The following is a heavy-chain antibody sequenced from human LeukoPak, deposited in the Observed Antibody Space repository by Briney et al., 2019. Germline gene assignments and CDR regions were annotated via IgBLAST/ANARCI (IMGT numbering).Heavy chain of an antibody. J-gene: IGHJ4*02. CDR2: IRYDGSNK. CDR1: GFAFSSYG. CDR3: AKDMNIVATTQYYFDY. D-gene: IGHD5-12*01. Sequence: GGSLRLSCAASGFAFSSYGMHWVRQAPGKGLEWVAFIRYDGSNKYYADSVKGRFTISRDNTKNTLYLQMNSQRAEDTAVYYCAKDMNIVATTQYYFDYWGQGTLVTVSS. V-gene: IGHV3-30*02.